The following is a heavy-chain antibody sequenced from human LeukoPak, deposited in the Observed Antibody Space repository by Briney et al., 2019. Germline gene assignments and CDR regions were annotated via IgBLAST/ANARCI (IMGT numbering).Heavy chain of an antibody. Sequence: GGSLRLSCAAYGFSISAYWMSWARQAPGKGLEWVANINQDGSHKYSVDSVKGRFTISRDNAKNSLYLEMNSLRADDTAVYYCARDLVVVGSSFSYGMDVWGQGTTVTVSS. CDR2: INQDGSHK. D-gene: IGHD2-15*01. CDR3: ARDLVVVGSSFSYGMDV. J-gene: IGHJ6*02. CDR1: GFSISAYW. V-gene: IGHV3-7*01.